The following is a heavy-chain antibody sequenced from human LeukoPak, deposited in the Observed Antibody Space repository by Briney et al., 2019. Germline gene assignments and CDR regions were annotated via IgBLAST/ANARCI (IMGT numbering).Heavy chain of an antibody. CDR3: STDRHGSDSFDP. J-gene: IGHJ5*02. Sequence: GVSLRFSCAASRFTFTNAWMSWDRQAPGKGLEWVGRIKTKTEVGTTDYAAPVKGRFAISRDDSKNTLYLQMNSLKTEDTAVYYCSTDRHGSDSFDPWGQGTLVTVSS. D-gene: IGHD3-10*01. CDR2: IKTKTEVGTT. V-gene: IGHV3-15*01. CDR1: RFTFTNAW.